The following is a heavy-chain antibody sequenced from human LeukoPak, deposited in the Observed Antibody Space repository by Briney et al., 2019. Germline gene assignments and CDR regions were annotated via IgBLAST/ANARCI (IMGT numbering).Heavy chain of an antibody. CDR2: ISSSSSYT. Sequence: PGGSLRLSCAASGFTFSDYYMSWIRQAPGRGLEWVSYISSSSSYTNYADSVKGRFTISRDNAKNSLYLQMNSLRAEDTAVYYCARDQGIAAAGAYGMDVWGQGTTVTVSS. D-gene: IGHD6-13*01. V-gene: IGHV3-11*05. CDR3: ARDQGIAAAGAYGMDV. CDR1: GFTFSDYY. J-gene: IGHJ6*02.